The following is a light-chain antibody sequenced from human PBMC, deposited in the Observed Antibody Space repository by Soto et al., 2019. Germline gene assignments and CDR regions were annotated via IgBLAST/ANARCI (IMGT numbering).Light chain of an antibody. CDR3: ISYTSSSTWV. CDR2: EVS. V-gene: IGLV2-14*01. J-gene: IGLJ3*02. CDR1: SSDVGAYNY. Sequence: QSALTQPASVSGSPGQSITISCTGTSSDVGAYNYVSWYQQHPGKAPKLMIYEVSNRPSGVSVRFSGSRSGNTASLTISGLQAEDESDYYCISYTSSSTWVFGGGTKVTVL.